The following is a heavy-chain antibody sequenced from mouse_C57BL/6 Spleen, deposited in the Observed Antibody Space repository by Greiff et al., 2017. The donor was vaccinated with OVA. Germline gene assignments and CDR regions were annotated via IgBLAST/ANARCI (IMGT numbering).Heavy chain of an antibody. CDR1: GYTFTDYE. J-gene: IGHJ2*01. D-gene: IGHD4-1*01. CDR2: IDPETGGT. CDR3: TRDWDYFDY. Sequence: VQLQQSGAELVRPGASVTLSCKASGYTFTDYEMHWVKQTPVHGLEWIGAIDPETGGTAYNQKFKGKAILTADKSSSTAYMELRSLTSEDSAGYYCTRDWDYFDYWGQGTTLTVSS. V-gene: IGHV1-15*01.